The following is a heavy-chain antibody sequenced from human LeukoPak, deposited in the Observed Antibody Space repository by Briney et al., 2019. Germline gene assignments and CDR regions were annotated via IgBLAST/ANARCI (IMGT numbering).Heavy chain of an antibody. D-gene: IGHD3-16*01. CDR2: VHPDGSEK. CDR3: ATYTHWVAGDV. CDR1: GLTFSVFW. J-gene: IGHJ6*02. Sequence: GGSLSLSCAASGLTFSVFWMRWVRQAPGKGRVWVVNVHPDGSEKDSLDSVTGRFTISRDHAGNSLYQQMSSLRAEDTAVYYCATYTHWVAGDVWGQGTTVTVSS. V-gene: IGHV3-7*01.